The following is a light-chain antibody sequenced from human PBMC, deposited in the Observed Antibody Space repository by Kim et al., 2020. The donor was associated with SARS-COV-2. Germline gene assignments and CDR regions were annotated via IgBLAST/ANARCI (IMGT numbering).Light chain of an antibody. CDR3: QTWDSGTVL. V-gene: IGLV3-1*01. CDR2: KDN. CDR1: RLGDRY. Sequence: SYELTQPPSVSVSPGQTASISCSGHRLGDRYACWYQQKAGQSPVLVIYKDNKRPSGIPERFSGSNSGNTATLTISGTQAMDEADYYCQTWDSGTVLFGGGTKLTVL. J-gene: IGLJ3*02.